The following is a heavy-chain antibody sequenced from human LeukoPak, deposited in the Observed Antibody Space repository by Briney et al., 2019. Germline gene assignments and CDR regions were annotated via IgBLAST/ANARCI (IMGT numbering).Heavy chain of an antibody. J-gene: IGHJ3*02. Sequence: SGGSLRLSCAASGFTFRNYYMIWVRQAPGKGLEWVSSISTSSSQKNYADSVKGRFSISRDNAQSSLYLQMSSLRAEDTAVYYCARSYRRGAITMLRGVANRGAFDIWGQGTMVTVSS. CDR2: ISTSSSQK. V-gene: IGHV3-21*06. CDR3: ARSYRRGAITMLRGVANRGAFDI. D-gene: IGHD3-10*01. CDR1: GFTFRNYY.